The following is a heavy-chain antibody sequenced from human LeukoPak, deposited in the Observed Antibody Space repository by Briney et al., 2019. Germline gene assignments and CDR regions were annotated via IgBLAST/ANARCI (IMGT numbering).Heavy chain of an antibody. CDR1: GFTFSDAW. CDR3: ARDLNTMIVAADNAFDI. D-gene: IGHD3-22*01. J-gene: IGHJ3*02. V-gene: IGHV3-74*01. CDR2: INSDGRST. Sequence: GGSLRLSCEVSGFTFSDAWMSWVRQAPGKELVWVSRINSDGRSTGYADSVKGRFTISRDNAKNTLYLEMSSLRAEDTAVYYCARDLNTMIVAADNAFDIWGPGTMVTVSS.